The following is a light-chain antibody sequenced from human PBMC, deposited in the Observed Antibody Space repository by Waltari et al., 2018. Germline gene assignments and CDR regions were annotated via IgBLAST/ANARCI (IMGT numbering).Light chain of an antibody. CDR3: QHYVSLPAT. V-gene: IGKV3-20*01. CDR1: QSVSRT. CDR2: GAS. Sequence: EIVLTQSPGTLFLSPGEGATLSCRVSQSVSRTLAWYQQKPGQAPRLLIYGASSRATGIPDRFSGSGSWTDFSLTISRLEPDDCAVYFCQHYVSLPATFGQGTKGEIK. J-gene: IGKJ1*01.